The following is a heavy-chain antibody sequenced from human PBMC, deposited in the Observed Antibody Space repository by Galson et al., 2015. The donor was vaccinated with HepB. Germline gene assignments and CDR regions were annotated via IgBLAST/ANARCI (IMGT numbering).Heavy chain of an antibody. J-gene: IGHJ4*02. CDR2: ISNDGGNK. CDR1: GLTFGSYA. CDR3: ARSTSSGWHTFDY. Sequence: FLRLSCAASGLTFGSYARHWVGQAPGKGLEWVALISNDGGNKYHADSVKGRFTISRDNSQNTLYVHMNSLRVEDTAIYYCARSTSSGWHTFDYWGQGTLVTVSS. V-gene: IGHV3-30-3*01. D-gene: IGHD6-19*01.